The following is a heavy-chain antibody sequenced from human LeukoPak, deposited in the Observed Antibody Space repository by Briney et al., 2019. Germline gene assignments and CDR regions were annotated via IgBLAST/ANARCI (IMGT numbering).Heavy chain of an antibody. J-gene: IGHJ3*02. V-gene: IGHV1-69*01. CDR1: GGSFSSYA. Sequence: SVNVSCKAPGGSFSSYAISWVRQPPGQELEWMGGIIPIFGTANYAQKLQGRVTLTADQSTSTADMELSSLSSHAPAFYFLSVPAAHDDACDIWGQGTMVTVSS. D-gene: IGHD2-2*01. CDR2: IIPIFGTA. CDR3: SVPAAHDDACDI.